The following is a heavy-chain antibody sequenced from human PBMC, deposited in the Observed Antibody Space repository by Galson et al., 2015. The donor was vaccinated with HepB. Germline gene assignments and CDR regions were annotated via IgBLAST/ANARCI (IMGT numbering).Heavy chain of an antibody. Sequence: SLRLSCAASGFTFSSYWMSWVRQAPGKGLEWVANIKQDGSEKYYVDSVKGRFTISRDNAKNSLYLQMNSLRAEDTAVYYCARDHGVVVPAAIYYYYYYMDVWGKGTTVTVSS. D-gene: IGHD2-2*01. CDR2: IKQDGSEK. CDR3: ARDHGVVVPAAIYYYYYYMDV. V-gene: IGHV3-7*03. J-gene: IGHJ6*03. CDR1: GFTFSSYW.